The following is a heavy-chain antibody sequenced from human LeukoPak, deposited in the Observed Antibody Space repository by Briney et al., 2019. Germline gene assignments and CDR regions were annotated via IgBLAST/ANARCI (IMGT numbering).Heavy chain of an antibody. CDR1: GYTFTGYY. V-gene: IGHV1-2*02. D-gene: IGHD5-18*01. CDR2: INPNSGGT. J-gene: IGHJ4*02. CDR3: TRETAISTIRHFDY. Sequence: GASVKVSCKASGYTFTGYYMHWVRQAPGQGLEWMGWINPNSGGTNYAQKFQGRVTMTRDTSTSTTYMELSRLESDDTAVYYCTRETAISTIRHFDYWGQGTLVTVSS.